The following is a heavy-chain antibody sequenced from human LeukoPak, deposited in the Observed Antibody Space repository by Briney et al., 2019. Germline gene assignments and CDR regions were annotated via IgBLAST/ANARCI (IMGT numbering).Heavy chain of an antibody. Sequence: GXSLRLSCAASGFTFTNYVMSWVRQAPGKGLKWVSSIRGSGGSTYYADSVKGRFTISRDDSKSTLFLEMNSLRAEDTAVYYCARQPTGYPNWFDLWGQGAPVTVSS. D-gene: IGHD1-14*01. CDR1: GFTFTNYV. V-gene: IGHV3-23*01. J-gene: IGHJ5*02. CDR2: IRGSGGST. CDR3: ARQPTGYPNWFDL.